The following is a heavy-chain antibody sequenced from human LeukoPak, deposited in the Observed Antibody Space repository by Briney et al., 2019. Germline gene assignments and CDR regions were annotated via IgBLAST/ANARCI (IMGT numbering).Heavy chain of an antibody. CDR2: IIPIFGTA. J-gene: IGHJ4*02. V-gene: IGHV1-69*13. CDR3: ARGYCSGGSCQIPFDY. Sequence: SVKVTCKASGGTFSSYAISWVRQAPGQGLEWMGGIIPIFGTANYAQKFQGRVTITADESTSTAYMELSSLRSEDTAVYYCARGYCSGGSCQIPFDYWGQGTLVTVSS. CDR1: GGTFSSYA. D-gene: IGHD2-15*01.